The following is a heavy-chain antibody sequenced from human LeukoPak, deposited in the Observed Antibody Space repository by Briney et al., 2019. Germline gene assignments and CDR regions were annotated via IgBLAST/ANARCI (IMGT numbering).Heavy chain of an antibody. J-gene: IGHJ4*02. D-gene: IGHD6-13*01. Sequence: QPGGSLRLSCAASGFTFSSYGMHWVRQAPGKGLEWVALIWYDGSNKYYADSVKGRFTISRDNSKNTLYLQMNSLRAEDTAVYYCARGPESIAAAGTPLDYWGQGTLVTVSS. CDR3: ARGPESIAAAGTPLDY. CDR2: IWYDGSNK. CDR1: GFTFSSYG. V-gene: IGHV3-33*01.